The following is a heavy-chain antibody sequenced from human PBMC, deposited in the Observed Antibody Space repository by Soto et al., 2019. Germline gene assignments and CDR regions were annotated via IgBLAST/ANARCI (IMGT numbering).Heavy chain of an antibody. Sequence: GESLKISCKGSGYSFTSYWIGWVHQMPGKGLEWMGIIYPGDSDTRYSPSFQGQVTISADKSISTAYLQWSSLKASDTAMYYCARLVVVPAARYYYYYGMDVWGQGTTVTVSS. CDR3: ARLVVVPAARYYYYYGMDV. CDR1: GYSFTSYW. J-gene: IGHJ6*02. CDR2: IYPGDSDT. V-gene: IGHV5-51*07. D-gene: IGHD2-2*01.